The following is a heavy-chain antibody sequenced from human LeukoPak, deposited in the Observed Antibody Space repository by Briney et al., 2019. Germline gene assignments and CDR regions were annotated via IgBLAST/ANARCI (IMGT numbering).Heavy chain of an antibody. V-gene: IGHV3-48*02. D-gene: IGHD4-23*01. J-gene: IGHJ4*02. CDR2: ISSSSTSI. CDR1: GFTFSIYS. CDR3: ASSDDYGGNRFDY. Sequence: GGSLRLSCAASGFTFSIYSMNWVRLPPGKGLEWVSYISSSSTSIYYADSVKRRFTISRDNAKNSLYLQMNSLRDDDTAVYYCASSDDYGGNRFDYWGQGTLVTVSS.